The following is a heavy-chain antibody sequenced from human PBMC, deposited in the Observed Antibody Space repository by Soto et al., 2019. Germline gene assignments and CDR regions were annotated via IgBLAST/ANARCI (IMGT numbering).Heavy chain of an antibody. D-gene: IGHD2-2*02. CDR2: IYSGGST. CDR1: GFTVSSNY. Sequence: GGSLRLSCAASGFTVSSNYMSWVRQAPGKGLEWVSVIYSGGSTYYSESVKGRFTISRDNSKNTLYLQMNSLRAEDTAVYYCAREGRQLVYRNLPEQCYYYGMDVWGQGTTVTV. J-gene: IGHJ6*02. V-gene: IGHV3-53*01. CDR3: AREGRQLVYRNLPEQCYYYGMDV.